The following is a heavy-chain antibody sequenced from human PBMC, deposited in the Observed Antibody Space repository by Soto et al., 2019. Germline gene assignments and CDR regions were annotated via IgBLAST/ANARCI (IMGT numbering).Heavy chain of an antibody. Sequence: EVQLVESGGGLVKAGGSLRLFCTASGFTFRNYNMNWVRQAPGKGLEWVSSISTGGAYMFYADSVKGRFTISRDNAQNSLFLQKDSPRDEDTAVYYCARDIASPGGDYFDSWGQGTLVTVSS. CDR1: GFTFRNYN. V-gene: IGHV3-21*06. CDR3: ARDIASPGGDYFDS. CDR2: ISTGGAYM. D-gene: IGHD2-21*01. J-gene: IGHJ4*02.